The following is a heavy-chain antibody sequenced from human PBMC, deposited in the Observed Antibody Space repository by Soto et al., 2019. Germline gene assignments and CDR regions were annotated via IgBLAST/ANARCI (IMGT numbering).Heavy chain of an antibody. Sequence: QVQLQESGPGLVKPSETLSLTCTVSGGSISSYYWSWIRQPPGKGLEWIGYIYYSGSTNYNPSLKSRVTISVDTSKNQFSLKLSYVTAADTAVYYCASLNTGPADYYYYYMDVWGKGTTVTVSS. CDR1: GGSISSYY. CDR3: ASLNTGPADYYYYYMDV. CDR2: IYYSGST. J-gene: IGHJ6*03. D-gene: IGHD2-2*01. V-gene: IGHV4-59*08.